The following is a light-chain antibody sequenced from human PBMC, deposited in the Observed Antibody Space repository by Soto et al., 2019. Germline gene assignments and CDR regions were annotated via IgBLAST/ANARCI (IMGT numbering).Light chain of an antibody. CDR3: LQDYSYPWT. V-gene: IGKV1-39*01. J-gene: IGKJ1*01. CDR1: QSISSY. Sequence: EIQMTQSPSSLSASVGDRVTITCRASQSISSYLNWYQQKPGKAPKLLIYAASSLQSGVPSRFSGSGSGTDFTLTISSLQPEDFATYYCLQDYSYPWTFGQGT. CDR2: AAS.